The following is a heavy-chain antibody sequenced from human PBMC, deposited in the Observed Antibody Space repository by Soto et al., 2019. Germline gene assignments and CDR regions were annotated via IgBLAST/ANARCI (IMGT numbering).Heavy chain of an antibody. V-gene: IGHV3-21*01. Sequence: PGGSLRLSCAASGFTFSSYSMNWVRQAPGKGLEWVSSISSSSSYIYYADSVKGRFTISRDNAKNSLYLQMNSLRAEDTAVYYCARDPGNNLEWLLYSREYYYYGMDVWGQGTTVTVSS. CDR1: GFTFSSYS. CDR3: ARDPGNNLEWLLYSREYYYYGMDV. D-gene: IGHD3-3*01. J-gene: IGHJ6*02. CDR2: ISSSSSYI.